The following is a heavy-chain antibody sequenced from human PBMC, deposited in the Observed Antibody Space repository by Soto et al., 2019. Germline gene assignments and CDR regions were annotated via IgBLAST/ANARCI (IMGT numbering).Heavy chain of an antibody. D-gene: IGHD3-22*01. CDR1: GGTFSSYA. CDR2: IIPIFGTA. CDR3: ARARYYYDSSGYWTFDY. J-gene: IGHJ4*02. Sequence: GASVKVSCKASGGTFSSYAISWVRQAPGQRLEWMGGIIPIFGTANYAQKFQGRVTITADESTSTAYMELSSLRSEDTAVYYCARARYYYDSSGYWTFDYWGQGTLVTVSS. V-gene: IGHV1-69*13.